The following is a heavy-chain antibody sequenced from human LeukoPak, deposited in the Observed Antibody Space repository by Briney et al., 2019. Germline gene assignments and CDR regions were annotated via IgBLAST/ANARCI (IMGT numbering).Heavy chain of an antibody. CDR2: ISSSSSYI. Sequence: PGGSLRLSCAASGFTFSSYSMNWVRQAPGKGLEWVSSISSSSSYIYYADSVKGRFTISRDNAKNSLYLQMNSLRAEDTAVYYCARVGVAVAIQDYWGQGTLVTVSS. CDR3: ARVGVAVAIQDY. V-gene: IGHV3-21*01. D-gene: IGHD6-19*01. CDR1: GFTFSSYS. J-gene: IGHJ4*02.